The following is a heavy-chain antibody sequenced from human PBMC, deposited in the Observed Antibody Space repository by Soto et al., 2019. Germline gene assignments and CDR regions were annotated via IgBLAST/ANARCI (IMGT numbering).Heavy chain of an antibody. V-gene: IGHV1-69*13. J-gene: IGHJ6*02. Sequence: ASVKVSCKASGGTFSSYAISWVRQAPGQGLEWMGGIIPIFGTANYAQKFQGRVTITADESTSTAYMELSSLRSEDTAVYYCARVDGSDSNYAPYGMDVWGQGTTVTVS. CDR3: ARVDGSDSNYAPYGMDV. D-gene: IGHD4-4*01. CDR2: IIPIFGTA. CDR1: GGTFSSYA.